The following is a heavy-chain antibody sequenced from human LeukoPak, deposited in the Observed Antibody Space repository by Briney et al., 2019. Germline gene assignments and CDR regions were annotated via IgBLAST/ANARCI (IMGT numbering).Heavy chain of an antibody. Sequence: GGSLRLSCAASGITVSSYAMTWVRQAPGKGLECVSSISGSGGRTLYADSVKGRFTISRDNFKNTLYLQMNSLRAEDTAVYHCAKDPNGDYIGAFDMWGQGTMVTVSS. J-gene: IGHJ3*02. CDR2: ISGSGGRT. CDR1: GITVSSYA. CDR3: AKDPNGDYIGAFDM. D-gene: IGHD4-17*01. V-gene: IGHV3-23*01.